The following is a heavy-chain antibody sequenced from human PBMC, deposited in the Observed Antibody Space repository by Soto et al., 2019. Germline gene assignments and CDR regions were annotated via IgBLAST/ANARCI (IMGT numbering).Heavy chain of an antibody. Sequence: GGSLRLSCAASGFTFSSYAMSWVRQAPGKGLEWVSAISGSGGSTYYADSVKGRFTISRDNSKNALYLQMNSLGAEDTAVYYCARAREPEYSSAIFFDIWGQGALVTVS. CDR2: ISGSGGST. CDR1: GFTFSSYA. V-gene: IGHV3-23*01. D-gene: IGHD5-18*01. J-gene: IGHJ4*02. CDR3: ARAREPEYSSAIFFDI.